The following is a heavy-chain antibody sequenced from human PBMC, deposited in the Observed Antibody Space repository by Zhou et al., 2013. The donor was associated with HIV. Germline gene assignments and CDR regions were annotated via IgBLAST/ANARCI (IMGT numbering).Heavy chain of an antibody. V-gene: IGHV1-2*02. CDR3: ARDRGYSDLDSSGYYPYFFDY. J-gene: IGHJ4*02. CDR2: YLKTGGT. Sequence: QVQLVQSGAEVKKPAASVKVSCKASGDTFIDYYMHWVYLKTGGTNYAQMFQGRVTMTWDTSVNTAHMELSRLRSDDTAVYYCARDRGYSDLDSSGYYPYFFDYWGQGTPVTVSS. CDR1: GDTFIDYY. D-gene: IGHD3-22*01.